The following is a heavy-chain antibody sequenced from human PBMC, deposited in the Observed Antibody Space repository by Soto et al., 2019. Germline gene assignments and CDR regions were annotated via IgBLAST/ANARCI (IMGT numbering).Heavy chain of an antibody. CDR3: ASPLLGY. CDR1: GGSVSSGSYY. Sequence: SGTLSLTCTVSGGSVSSGSYYWSWIRQPPGKGLEWIGEINHSGSTNYNPSLKSRVTISVDKSKNQFSLKLSSVTAADTAVYYCASPLLGYWGQGTLVTVSS. CDR2: INHSGST. J-gene: IGHJ4*02. V-gene: IGHV4-61*01.